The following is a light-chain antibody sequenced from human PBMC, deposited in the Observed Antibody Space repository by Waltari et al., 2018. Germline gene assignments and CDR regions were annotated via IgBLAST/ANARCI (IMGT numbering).Light chain of an antibody. J-gene: IGKJ2*01. CDR2: EAT. Sequence: DIQLTQSPPTLSASVGDRVTITCRASQCIASWLAWYQQKPGKAPKLLIYEATNLVTGVPSRFSASGSGTVFTLTISSLQPDDFATYYCQQFVGYPYTFGQGTKVET. CDR1: QCIASW. CDR3: QQFVGYPYT. V-gene: IGKV1-5*03.